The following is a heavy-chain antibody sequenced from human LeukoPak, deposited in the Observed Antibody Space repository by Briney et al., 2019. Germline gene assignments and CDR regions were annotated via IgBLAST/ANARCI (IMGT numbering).Heavy chain of an antibody. CDR3: ARRGGGQLLWFGEYKRDY. CDR1: GGSISSSSYY. J-gene: IGHJ4*02. CDR2: IYYSGST. V-gene: IGHV4-39*01. D-gene: IGHD3-10*01. Sequence: SETLSLTCTVSGGSISSSSYYWGWIRQPPGKGLGWIGSIYYSGSTYYNPSLKSRVTISVDTSKNQFSLKLSSVTAADTAVYYCARRGGGQLLWFGEYKRDYWGQGTLVTVSS.